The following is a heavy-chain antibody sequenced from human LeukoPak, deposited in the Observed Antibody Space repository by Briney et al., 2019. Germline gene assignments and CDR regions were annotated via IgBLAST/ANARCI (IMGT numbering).Heavy chain of an antibody. CDR1: GFTFYRYA. Sequence: GGSLRLSCAASGFTFYRYAMSWVRQAAGKGLEWVSSFSGNGGSIYYADSVKGRFTISRDNSKNTVYLQMNSLRAEDTALYFCAKAPYYYDTSGYFFRNFDYWGQGTLVTVSS. J-gene: IGHJ4*02. D-gene: IGHD3-22*01. CDR2: FSGNGGSI. CDR3: AKAPYYYDTSGYFFRNFDY. V-gene: IGHV3-23*01.